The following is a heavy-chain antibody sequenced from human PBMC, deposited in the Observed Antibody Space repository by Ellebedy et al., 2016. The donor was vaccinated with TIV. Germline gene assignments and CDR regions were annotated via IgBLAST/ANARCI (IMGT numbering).Heavy chain of an antibody. Sequence: GESLKIYCAASGIIFSSYWMHWVRQAPGKGLVWVSRINSDGSSTTYADSVKGRFTISRDNAKNTVYLQMNSLRAEDKAVYYCATERSGSYYNYWGQGTLVTVSS. CDR2: INSDGSST. V-gene: IGHV3-74*01. D-gene: IGHD1-26*01. CDR1: GIIFSSYW. CDR3: ATERSGSYYNY. J-gene: IGHJ4*02.